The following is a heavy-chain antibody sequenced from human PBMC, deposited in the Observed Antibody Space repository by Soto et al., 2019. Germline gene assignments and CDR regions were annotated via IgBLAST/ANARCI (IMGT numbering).Heavy chain of an antibody. V-gene: IGHV3-15*01. Sequence: NPGGSLRLSCAASGLTFSNVWMTWFRQAPGKGLEWVGRIKSKSDGETADVAAPVKARFTISRDDSKNTVFLEMNSLKSEDTALYYCAITAMINRDSSTSFDYWGRGTQVTVSS. CDR3: AITAMINRDSSTSFDY. CDR1: GLTFSNVW. D-gene: IGHD5-18*01. J-gene: IGHJ4*02. CDR2: IKSKSDGETA.